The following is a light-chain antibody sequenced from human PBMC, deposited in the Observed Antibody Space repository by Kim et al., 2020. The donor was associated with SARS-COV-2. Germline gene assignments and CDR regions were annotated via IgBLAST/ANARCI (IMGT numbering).Light chain of an antibody. V-gene: IGKV2-28*01. J-gene: IGKJ2*01. CDR3: MQALQTPPT. Sequence: DIVMTQSPLSLPVTPGEPASISCRSSQSLLHSNGYNYLDWYLQKPGQSPQHLIYLGFTRASGVPDRFSGSGSGTDFTLKIRRVEAEEVGVYYCMQALQTPPTLGQGPTREF. CDR1: QSLLHSNGYNY. CDR2: LGF.